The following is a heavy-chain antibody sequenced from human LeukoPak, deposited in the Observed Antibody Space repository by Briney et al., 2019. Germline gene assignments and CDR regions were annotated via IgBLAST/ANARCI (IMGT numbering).Heavy chain of an antibody. CDR1: GFXFSSYW. D-gene: IGHD6-13*01. CDR2: ISSSSTYR. CDR3: AREVAAAGSDY. J-gene: IGHJ4*02. Sequence: PGGSLRLSCAASGFXFSSYWINWVRQAPGKGLEWVSSISSSSTYRYYADSLKGRFTVSRDNTKNSLYLQMNSLRAEDTAVYYCAREVAAAGSDYWGQGTLVTVSS. V-gene: IGHV3-21*01.